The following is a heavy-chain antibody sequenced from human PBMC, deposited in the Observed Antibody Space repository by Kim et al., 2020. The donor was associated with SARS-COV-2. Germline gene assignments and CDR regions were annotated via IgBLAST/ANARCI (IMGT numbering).Heavy chain of an antibody. CDR3: ARSSYYYDSSSLLWRKPYYFDY. J-gene: IGHJ4*02. Sequence: GGSLRLSCAASGFTVSSNYMSWVRQAPGKGLEWVSVIYSGGSTYYADSVKGRFTISRDNSKNTLYLQMNSLRAEDTAVYYCARSSYYYDSSSLLWRKPYYFDYWGQGTLVTVSS. CDR1: GFTVSSNY. CDR2: IYSGGST. D-gene: IGHD3-22*01. V-gene: IGHV3-53*01.